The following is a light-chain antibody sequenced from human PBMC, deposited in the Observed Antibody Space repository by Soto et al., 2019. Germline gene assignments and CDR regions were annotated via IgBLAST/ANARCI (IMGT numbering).Light chain of an antibody. V-gene: IGKV3-15*01. CDR3: QQYNNCSFT. Sequence: EIMMTQSPVTLSVSPGERATLSCRASQRVNSNLAWYQQKPGQAPRLLIYGASTRATGIPASFIGNGSGTEFTLTASSLQPEDFAVYYCQQYNNCSFTFGPGTKVDIK. J-gene: IGKJ3*01. CDR1: QRVNSN. CDR2: GAS.